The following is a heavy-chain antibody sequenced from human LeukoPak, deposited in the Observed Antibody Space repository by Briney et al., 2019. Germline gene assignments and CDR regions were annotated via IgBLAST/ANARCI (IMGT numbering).Heavy chain of an antibody. CDR3: AKDLRSSGWYWSFDY. J-gene: IGHJ4*02. Sequence: GGSLRLSCAASGFTFSSYGMHWVRQAPGKGLEWVAFIRYDGSNKYYADSVKGRFTISRDNSKNTLYLQMNSLRAEDTAVYYCAKDLRSSGWYWSFDYWGQGTLVTVSS. CDR1: GFTFSSYG. CDR2: IRYDGSNK. V-gene: IGHV3-30*02. D-gene: IGHD6-19*01.